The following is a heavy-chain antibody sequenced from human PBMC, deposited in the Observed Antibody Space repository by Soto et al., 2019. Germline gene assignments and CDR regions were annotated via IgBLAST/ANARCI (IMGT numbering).Heavy chain of an antibody. J-gene: IGHJ4*02. CDR1: GFTFDDYA. Sequence: EVQLVESGGGLVQPGRSLRLSCTASGFTFDDYAMHWVRQAPGKGLEWVSGISWNSGSIGYADAGKGRFTISRDKAKDTLYLQMDSLRAKGSAFYCRAKGGQLLVEGGGYWGQGTLVTVSS. CDR3: AKGGQLLVEGGGY. V-gene: IGHV3-9*01. CDR2: ISWNSGSI. D-gene: IGHD2-2*01.